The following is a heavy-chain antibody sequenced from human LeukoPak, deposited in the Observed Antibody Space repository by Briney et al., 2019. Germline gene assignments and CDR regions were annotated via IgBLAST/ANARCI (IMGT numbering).Heavy chain of an antibody. D-gene: IGHD6-19*01. J-gene: IGHJ4*02. V-gene: IGHV3-9*01. CDR1: GFTFDDYA. CDR2: ISCNSGSI. CDR3: AKSSGLSSGWYDY. Sequence: GGSLRLSCAASGFTFDDYAMHWVRQAPGKGLEWVSGISCNSGSIGYADSVKGRFTISRDNAKNSLYLQMNSLRAEDTALYYCAKSSGLSSGWYDYWGQGTLVTVSS.